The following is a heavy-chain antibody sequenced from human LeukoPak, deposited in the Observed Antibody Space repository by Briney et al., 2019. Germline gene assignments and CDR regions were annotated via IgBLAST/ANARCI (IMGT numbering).Heavy chain of an antibody. J-gene: IGHJ4*02. CDR2: ISYDGSNK. CDR1: GFTFSSYA. D-gene: IGHD3-16*02. V-gene: IGHV3-30-3*01. CDR3: AKEGYDYVWGSYRYYLDY. Sequence: GGSLRLSCAASGFTFSSYAMHWVRQAPGKGLEGVAVISYDGSNKYYADSVKGRFTISRDNSKNTLYLQMNSLRAEDTAVYYCAKEGYDYVWGSYRYYLDYWGQGTLVTVSS.